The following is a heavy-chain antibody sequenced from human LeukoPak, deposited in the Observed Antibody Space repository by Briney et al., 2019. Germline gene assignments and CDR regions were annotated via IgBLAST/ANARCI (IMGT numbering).Heavy chain of an antibody. Sequence: GGSLRLSCAASGFTFSHYYMSWIRQAPGKGLEWVSYISSSGSTIYYADSVKGRFTISRDNAKNSLYLQMNSLRAEDTAVYYCARVGVAIFGVVIDYYYYYMDVWGKGTTVTVSS. D-gene: IGHD3-3*01. J-gene: IGHJ6*03. CDR3: ARVGVAIFGVVIDYYYYYMDV. V-gene: IGHV3-11*04. CDR1: GFTFSHYY. CDR2: ISSSGSTI.